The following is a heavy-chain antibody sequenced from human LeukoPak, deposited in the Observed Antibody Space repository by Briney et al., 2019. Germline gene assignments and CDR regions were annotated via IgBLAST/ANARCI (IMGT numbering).Heavy chain of an antibody. CDR3: ASSELRGYYYYMDV. Sequence: ASVKVSCKASGYTFTSYYMHWVRQAPGQGLEWMGIINPSGGSTGYAQKFQGRVTMTRDMSTSTVYMELSSLRSEDTAVYYCASSELRGYYYYMDVWGKGTTVTVSS. CDR2: INPSGGST. D-gene: IGHD1-7*01. J-gene: IGHJ6*03. V-gene: IGHV1-46*01. CDR1: GYTFTSYY.